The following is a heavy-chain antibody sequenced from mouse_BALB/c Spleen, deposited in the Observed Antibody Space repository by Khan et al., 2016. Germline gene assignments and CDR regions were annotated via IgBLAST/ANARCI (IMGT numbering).Heavy chain of an antibody. CDR2: INPDSRTI. CDR3: SRAGYYGYLAY. D-gene: IGHD1-1*01. V-gene: IGHV4-1*02. Sequence: EVKLLESGGGLVQPGGSLKLSCAASGFDFRRYWMSWVRQAPGKGLEWIGEINPDSRTINYTPSLKDKFTISRDNAKNTLYLQMSKVRSEDTALYYCSRAGYYGYLAYWGQGTLVIVSA. CDR1: GFDFRRYW. J-gene: IGHJ3*01.